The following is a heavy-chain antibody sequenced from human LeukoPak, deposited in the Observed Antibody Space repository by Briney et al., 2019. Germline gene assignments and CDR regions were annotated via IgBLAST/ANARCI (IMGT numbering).Heavy chain of an antibody. D-gene: IGHD2-15*01. CDR2: IKQDGSEK. J-gene: IGHJ4*02. CDR3: ARAVGYCSGGSCFIDY. V-gene: IGHV3-7*01. Sequence: PGGSLRLSCAASGFTFSSYWMSWVRQAPGKGPEWVANIKQDGSEKYYVDSVKGRFTISRDNAKNSLYLQMNSLRAEDTAVYYCARAVGYCSGGSCFIDYWGQGTLVTVSS. CDR1: GFTFSSYW.